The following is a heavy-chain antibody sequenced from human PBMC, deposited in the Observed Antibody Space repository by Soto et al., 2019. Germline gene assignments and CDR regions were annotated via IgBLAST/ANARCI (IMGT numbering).Heavy chain of an antibody. CDR1: GFTFSSYG. CDR3: ATRDSQITRRLRWYLDAFDI. CDR2: ISYDGSNK. Sequence: GGSLRLSCAASGFTFSSYGMHWVRQAPGKGLEWVAVISYDGSNKYYADSVKGRFTISRDNSKNSLYLQMNSLRTEDTALYYCATRDSQITRRLRWYLDAFDIWGQGTMVTVSS. D-gene: IGHD4-17*01. J-gene: IGHJ3*02. V-gene: IGHV3-30*03.